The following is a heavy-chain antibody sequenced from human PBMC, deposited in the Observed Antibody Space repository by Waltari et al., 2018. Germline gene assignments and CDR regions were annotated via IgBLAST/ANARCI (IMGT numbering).Heavy chain of an antibody. CDR3: ARGEDYGSGSYYFDY. Sequence: QVQLQESGPGLVKPSPTLSLTCPVSGGSISTGASSWSWIRQHPGKGLAWIGYIYYSGSTYYNPSLKSRVTISVDTYKNQFSLKLSSVTAADTAVYYCARGEDYGSGSYYFDYWGQGTLVTVSS. D-gene: IGHD3-10*01. CDR2: IYYSGST. J-gene: IGHJ4*02. CDR1: GGSISTGASS. V-gene: IGHV4-31*03.